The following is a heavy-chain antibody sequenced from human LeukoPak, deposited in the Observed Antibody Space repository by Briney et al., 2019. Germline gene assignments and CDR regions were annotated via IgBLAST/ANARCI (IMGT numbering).Heavy chain of an antibody. Sequence: PSETLSLTCTVSGGSISSYYWSWIRQPPGKGLEWIGYIYYSGSTNYNPSLESRVTISVDTSKNQFSLKLSSVTAADTAVYYCTRGGGSYYSPIDYWGQGTLVTVSS. CDR1: GGSISSYY. J-gene: IGHJ4*02. CDR3: TRGGGSYYSPIDY. D-gene: IGHD1-26*01. V-gene: IGHV4-59*01. CDR2: IYYSGST.